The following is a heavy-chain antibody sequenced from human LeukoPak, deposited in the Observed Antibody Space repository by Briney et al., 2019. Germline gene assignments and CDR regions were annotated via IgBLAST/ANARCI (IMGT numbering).Heavy chain of an antibody. CDR3: ARFTYYGPFDY. CDR1: GDSFSSDY. D-gene: IGHD3-16*01. J-gene: IGHJ4*02. V-gene: IGHV4-59*01. CDR2: ISYTGST. Sequence: PSETLSLTCAVSGDSFSSDYWSWIRQPPGKGLEWVGWISYTGSTKYSSSLNSRATISVDTSKMQFSLKLTSVTAADTAVYYCARFTYYGPFDYWGQGTLVTVSS.